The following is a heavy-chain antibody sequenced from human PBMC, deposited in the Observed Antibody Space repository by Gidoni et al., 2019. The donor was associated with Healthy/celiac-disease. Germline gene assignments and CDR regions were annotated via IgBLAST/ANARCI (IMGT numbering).Heavy chain of an antibody. V-gene: IGHV1-24*01. CDR2: FDPEDGET. J-gene: IGHJ6*03. CDR1: ELS. CDR3: ATESAGIGDYYYYYMDV. D-gene: IGHD6-13*01. Sequence: ELSMHWVRRAPGKGLEWMGGFDPEDGETIYAQKFQGRVTMTEDTFTDTAYMELSSLRSEDTAVYYCATESAGIGDYYYYYMDVWGKGTTVTVSS.